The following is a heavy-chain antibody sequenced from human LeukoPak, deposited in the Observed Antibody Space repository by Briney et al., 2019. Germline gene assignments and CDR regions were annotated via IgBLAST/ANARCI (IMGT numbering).Heavy chain of an antibody. CDR2: INPSGGST. CDR3: ARDPLYCTNGVCYSYYFDY. D-gene: IGHD2-8*01. Sequence: VASVKVSCKASGYTFISYYMHWVRRAPGQGLEWMGIINPSGGSTSYAQKFQGRVTMTRDMSTSIVYMELSSLRSEDTAVYYCARDPLYCTNGVCYSYYFDYWGQGTLVTVSS. J-gene: IGHJ4*02. V-gene: IGHV1-46*01. CDR1: GYTFISYY.